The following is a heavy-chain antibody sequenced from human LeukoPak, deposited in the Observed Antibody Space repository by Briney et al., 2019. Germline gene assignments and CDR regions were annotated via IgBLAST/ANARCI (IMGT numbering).Heavy chain of an antibody. CDR2: MNPNSGNT. CDR1: GYTFTSYD. Sequence: ASVKVSCKASGYTFTSYDINWVRQATGQGPEWMGWMNPNSGNTGHAQKFQGRVTITRNTSISTAYMELSSLRSEDTAVYYCARGRIVVGNFDYWGQGTLVTVSS. D-gene: IGHD2-21*01. V-gene: IGHV1-8*03. CDR3: ARGRIVVGNFDY. J-gene: IGHJ4*02.